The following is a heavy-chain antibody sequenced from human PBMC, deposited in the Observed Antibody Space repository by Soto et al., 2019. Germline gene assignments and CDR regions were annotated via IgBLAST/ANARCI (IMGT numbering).Heavy chain of an antibody. J-gene: IGHJ3*02. V-gene: IGHV3-30*18. CDR1: GFTFSSYG. CDR3: AKGMTAVTKDAFDI. D-gene: IGHD4-17*01. CDR2: ISYDGSNR. Sequence: PGGSLRLSCAASGFTFSSYGMHWVRQAPGKGLEWVAVISYDGSNRYYADSVKGRFTISRDNSKNTLYLQMNSLRAEDTAVYYCAKGMTAVTKDAFDIWGQGTMVTVSS.